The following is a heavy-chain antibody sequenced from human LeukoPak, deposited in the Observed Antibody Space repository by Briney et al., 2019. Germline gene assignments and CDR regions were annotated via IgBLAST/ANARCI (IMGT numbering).Heavy chain of an antibody. J-gene: IGHJ4*02. Sequence: SVTVSCKASGGTFSSYAISWLRQAPGQGLEWMGGIIPIFGTANYTQKFQGRVTITADKSTSTAYMELSSLRSEDTAVYYCARVGEGLTGYSPLDYWGQGTLVTVSS. CDR1: GGTFSSYA. D-gene: IGHD3-9*01. V-gene: IGHV1-69*06. CDR2: IIPIFGTA. CDR3: ARVGEGLTGYSPLDY.